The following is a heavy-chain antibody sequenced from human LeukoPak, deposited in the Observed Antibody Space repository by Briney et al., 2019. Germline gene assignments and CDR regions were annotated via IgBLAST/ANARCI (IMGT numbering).Heavy chain of an antibody. D-gene: IGHD2-2*01. Sequence: ASVTVSCTASGYTFTSYDINWVRQATGQGLEWMGWMNPNSGNTGYTQKFQGRVTMTRNTSISTAYMELSSLRSEDTAVYYCAKDQEVVPAATPDYWGQGTLVTVSS. CDR1: GYTFTSYD. J-gene: IGHJ4*02. V-gene: IGHV1-8*01. CDR3: AKDQEVVPAATPDY. CDR2: MNPNSGNT.